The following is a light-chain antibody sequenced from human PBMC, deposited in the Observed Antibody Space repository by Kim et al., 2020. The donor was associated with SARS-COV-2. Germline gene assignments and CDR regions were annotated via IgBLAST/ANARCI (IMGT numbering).Light chain of an antibody. J-gene: IGLJ3*02. Sequence: KTVTTSCTRSSGSIDSSYVQWFQPRPGSSPTTVIREDNQRHSGVPDRFSGSIDRSSNSASLTISGLKTEDEADYYCHSYDSSNHGVFGGGTQLTVL. CDR2: EDN. CDR3: HSYDSSNHGV. CDR1: SGSIDSSY. V-gene: IGLV6-57*01.